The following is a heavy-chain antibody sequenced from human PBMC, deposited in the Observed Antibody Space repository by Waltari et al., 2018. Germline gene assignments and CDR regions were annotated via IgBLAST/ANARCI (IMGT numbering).Heavy chain of an antibody. CDR1: GFTFSSYA. CDR2: ISGSGGST. CDR3: AKDLRRGYSYGRYYFDY. D-gene: IGHD5-18*01. J-gene: IGHJ4*02. V-gene: IGHV3-23*04. Sequence: EVQLVESGGGLVQPGGSLRLSCAASGFTFSSYAMSWVRQAPGRGLEWVSAISGSGGSTYYADSVKGRFTISRDNSKNTLYLQMNSLRAEDTVVYYCAKDLRRGYSYGRYYFDYWGQGTLVTVSS.